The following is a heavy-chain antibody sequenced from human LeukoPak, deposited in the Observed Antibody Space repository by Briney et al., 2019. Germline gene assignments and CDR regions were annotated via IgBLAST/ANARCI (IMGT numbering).Heavy chain of an antibody. CDR3: ARPRTNNWFDP. CDR1: GGSLSSGDYY. V-gene: IGHV4-30-4*01. J-gene: IGHJ5*02. Sequence: SQTLSLTSTVSGGSLSSGDYYWSSIRQPPGKGLEWIGYIYYSGSTYYNPSLKSRVTISVDTSKNQFSLKLSSVTAADTAVYYCARPRTNNWFDPWGQGTLVTVSS. CDR2: IYYSGST. D-gene: IGHD3/OR15-3a*01.